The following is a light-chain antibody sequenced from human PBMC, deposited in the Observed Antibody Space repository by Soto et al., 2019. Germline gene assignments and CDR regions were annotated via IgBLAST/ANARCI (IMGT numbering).Light chain of an antibody. CDR2: VGTGGIVG. J-gene: IGLJ2*01. CDR3: GADHGSGSNFVSV. Sequence: PVLTQPPSASASLGASVTLTCTLSSGYSNYKVDWYQQRPGKGPRFVMRVGTGGIVGSKGDGIPDRFSVLGSGLNRYLTIKNIQEEDESDYHCGADHGSGSNFVSVFGGGTKVTVL. V-gene: IGLV9-49*01. CDR1: SGYSNYK.